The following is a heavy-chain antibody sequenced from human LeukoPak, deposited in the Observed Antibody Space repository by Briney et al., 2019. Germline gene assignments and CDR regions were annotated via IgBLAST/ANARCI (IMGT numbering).Heavy chain of an antibody. Sequence: PSQTLSLTCTVSGGSLSSGGYYWSWIPQHPGKGLEWIGYIYYSGSTYYNPSLKSRVTISVDTSKNQFSLKLSSVTAADTVVYYCARVFGDSSGYYDPYLDYWGQGTLVTVSS. D-gene: IGHD3-22*01. CDR3: ARVFGDSSGYYDPYLDY. J-gene: IGHJ4*02. CDR1: GGSLSSGGYY. CDR2: IYYSGST. V-gene: IGHV4-31*03.